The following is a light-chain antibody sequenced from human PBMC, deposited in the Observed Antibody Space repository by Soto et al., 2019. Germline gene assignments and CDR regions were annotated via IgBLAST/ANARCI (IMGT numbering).Light chain of an antibody. V-gene: IGKV3-20*01. CDR2: GAS. CDR3: HQYDTAPRT. J-gene: IGKJ1*01. Sequence: EIVLTQSPGTLSLSPGERATLSCRASQSVSSTYLAWYQQKPGQAPRPLIYGASSRATGIPDRFSGSGSGTDFSLTISRLEPEDFAVYYCHQYDTAPRTFGQGTKVDTK. CDR1: QSVSSTY.